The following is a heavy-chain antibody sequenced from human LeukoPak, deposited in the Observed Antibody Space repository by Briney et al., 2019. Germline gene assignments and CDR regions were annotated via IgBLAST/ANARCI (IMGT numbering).Heavy chain of an antibody. CDR2: IYPRDGST. CDR1: GYSFTNNY. CDR3: ARDQRQWLAIDY. D-gene: IGHD6-19*01. V-gene: IGHV1-46*01. J-gene: IGHJ4*02. Sequence: ASVKVSCKASGYSFTNNYIHWVRQAPGQGLEWMGMIYPRDGSTSYAQKFQGRVTITRDTSASTAYMELSSLRSEDTAVYYCARDQRQWLAIDYWGQGTLVTVSS.